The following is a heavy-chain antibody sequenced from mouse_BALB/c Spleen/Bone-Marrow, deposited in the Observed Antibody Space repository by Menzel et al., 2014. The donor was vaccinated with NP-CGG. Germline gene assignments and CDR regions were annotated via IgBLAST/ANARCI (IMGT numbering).Heavy chain of an antibody. CDR1: GYSITSDYA. CDR2: ISYSGIT. Sequence: EVKLEESGPGLVKPSQSLSLTCTVTGYSITSDYAWNWIRQFPGNKLEWMGYISYSGITSCNPSLKSRISITRDTSKNQFFLQLNSVTTEDTATYYCARGRAAWFAYWGQGTLVTVSA. D-gene: IGHD3-3*01. V-gene: IGHV3-2*02. J-gene: IGHJ3*01. CDR3: ARGRAAWFAY.